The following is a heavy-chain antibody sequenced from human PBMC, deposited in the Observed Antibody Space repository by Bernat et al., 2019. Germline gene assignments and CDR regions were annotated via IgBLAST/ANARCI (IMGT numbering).Heavy chain of an antibody. CDR1: GFSFSSYG. V-gene: IGHV3-23*04. CDR2: ISGNSDGT. Sequence: VQLVESGGGLVQPGGSLKLSCAASGFSFSSYGMYWVRQAPGKGLEWISGISGNSDGTYYADSVKGRFTISRDNSRETLYLQMSSLTGEDTAQYYCARRAEAGARGFEYWGQGTPVTVSS. CDR3: ARRAEAGARGFEY. J-gene: IGHJ4*02. D-gene: IGHD6-19*01.